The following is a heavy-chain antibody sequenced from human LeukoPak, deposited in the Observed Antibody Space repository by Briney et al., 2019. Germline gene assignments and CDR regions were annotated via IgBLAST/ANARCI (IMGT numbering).Heavy chain of an antibody. D-gene: IGHD3-22*01. CDR1: GFTFSSYA. Sequence: PGGSLRLSCAASGFTFSSYAMSWVRQAPGKGLEWVSAISGSGGSTYYADSVKGRFTISRDNSKNTLYLQMNSLRAEDTAVYYCARRRFGYYYDSSGYSDYWGQGTLVTVSS. J-gene: IGHJ4*02. CDR3: ARRRFGYYYDSSGYSDY. CDR2: ISGSGGST. V-gene: IGHV3-23*01.